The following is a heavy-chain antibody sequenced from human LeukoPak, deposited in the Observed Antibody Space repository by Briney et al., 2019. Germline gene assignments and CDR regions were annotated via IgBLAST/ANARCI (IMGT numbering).Heavy chain of an antibody. D-gene: IGHD6-13*01. Sequence: ASVKVSCKASGYTFTSYGISWVRQAPGQGLEWMGWISAYNGNTNYAQKLQGRVTMTTDTSTSTAYMELRSLRSDDTAVYYCARGYSSSWYQSSSDWYFDLWGRGTLVTVSS. J-gene: IGHJ2*01. CDR3: ARGYSSSWYQSSSDWYFDL. CDR2: ISAYNGNT. CDR1: GYTFTSYG. V-gene: IGHV1-18*01.